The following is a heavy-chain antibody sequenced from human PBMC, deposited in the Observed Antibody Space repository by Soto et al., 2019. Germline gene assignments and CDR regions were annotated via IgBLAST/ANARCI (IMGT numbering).Heavy chain of an antibody. J-gene: IGHJ5*02. V-gene: IGHV4-31*03. D-gene: IGHD6-13*01. CDR2: IYYGGST. CDR3: ASSSSPRMDWFDP. CDR1: GGSISSGGYY. Sequence: SETLSHTCTVSGGSISSGGYYWSWIRQHPGKGLEWIGYIYYGGSTYYNPSLKSRVTISVDTSKNQFSLKLSSVTAADTAVHYCASSSSPRMDWFDPWGQGTLVTVSS.